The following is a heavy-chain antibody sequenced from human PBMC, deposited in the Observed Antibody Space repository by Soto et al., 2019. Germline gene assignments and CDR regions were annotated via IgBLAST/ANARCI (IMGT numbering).Heavy chain of an antibody. CDR3: ARDLGRDVVVPVPL. J-gene: IGHJ4*02. CDR1: GFTFSSYS. CDR2: ISSSSSYI. Sequence: PGGSLRLSCAASGFTFSSYSMNWVRQAPGQGLEWVSSISSSSSYIYYADSVKGRFTISRDNAKNSLYLQMNSLRAEDTAVYYCARDLGRDVVVPVPLWGQGTLVTVSS. V-gene: IGHV3-21*01. D-gene: IGHD2-2*01.